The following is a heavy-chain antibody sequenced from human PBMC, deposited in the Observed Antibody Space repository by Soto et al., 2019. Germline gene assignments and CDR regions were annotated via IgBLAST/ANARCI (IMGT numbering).Heavy chain of an antibody. V-gene: IGHV4-30-4*01. J-gene: IGHJ4*02. D-gene: IGHD3-16*01. CDR3: AREPRLGGLGLDY. CDR1: GGSISSGDYY. Sequence: PSETLSLTCTVSGGSISSGDYYWSWIRQPPGKGLEWIGYIYYSGSTYYNPSLKSRVTISVDTSKNQFSLKLSSVTAADTAVYYGAREPRLGGLGLDYWGQGTLVTVTS. CDR2: IYYSGST.